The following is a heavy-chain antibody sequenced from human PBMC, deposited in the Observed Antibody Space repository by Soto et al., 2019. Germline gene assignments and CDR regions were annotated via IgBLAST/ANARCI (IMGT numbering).Heavy chain of an antibody. D-gene: IGHD3-22*01. Sequence: NPSETLSLTCAVSGGSISSSNWWSWVRQPPGKGLEWIGEIYHSGSTNYNPSLKSRVTISVDKSKNQFSLKLSSVTAADTAVYYCARYYYDSSGFDYWGQGTLVTVSS. CDR2: IYHSGST. J-gene: IGHJ4*02. CDR1: GGSISSSNW. CDR3: ARYYYDSSGFDY. V-gene: IGHV4-4*02.